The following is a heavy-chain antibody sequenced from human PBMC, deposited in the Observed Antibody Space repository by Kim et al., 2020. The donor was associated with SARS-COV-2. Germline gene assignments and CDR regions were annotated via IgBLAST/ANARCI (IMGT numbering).Heavy chain of an antibody. CDR3: ATLMAGAGTWVDY. Sequence: GGSLRLSCAMSGLKFRDYGLHWVRQAPGKGLEWVAVIWSDANYKYYADSVKGRFTISRDNSKNTLHLQMNTLRAEDTAVYYCATLMAGAGTWVDYWGQGT. V-gene: IGHV3-33*01. CDR1: GLKFRDYG. D-gene: IGHD6-19*01. CDR2: IWSDANYK. J-gene: IGHJ4*02.